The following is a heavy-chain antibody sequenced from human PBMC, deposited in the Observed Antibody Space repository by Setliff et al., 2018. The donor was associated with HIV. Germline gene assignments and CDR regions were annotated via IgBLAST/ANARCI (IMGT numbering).Heavy chain of an antibody. CDR3: AKGGANGWYGGYFQH. CDR2: ISASGGSI. D-gene: IGHD6-19*01. V-gene: IGHV3-23*01. CDR1: GFTFSSYA. Sequence: PGESLRLSCAASGFTFSSYAMSWVRQAPGKGLEWVSGISASGGSIYYADSVKGRFTISRDNSKNTLYLQMSSPRAEDTAVYYCAKGGANGWYGGYFQHWGQGTLVTVSS. J-gene: IGHJ1*01.